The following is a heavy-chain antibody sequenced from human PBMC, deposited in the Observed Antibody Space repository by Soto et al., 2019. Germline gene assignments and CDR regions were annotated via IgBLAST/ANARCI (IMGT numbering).Heavy chain of an antibody. CDR3: VRDARGGGLLLWDC. Sequence: EVQLVESGGGLAQSGGSLRLSCAASGFMFNDYEMNWVRQAPGKGLEWVSYISEGGTTTHYTDSVKGRFTISRDNAKESLYLQMNSLPPEDTATYFWVRDARGGGLLLWDCWGQGVVVSVSS. CDR2: ISEGGTTT. D-gene: IGHD3-16*01. J-gene: IGHJ4*02. CDR1: GFMFNDYE. V-gene: IGHV3-48*03.